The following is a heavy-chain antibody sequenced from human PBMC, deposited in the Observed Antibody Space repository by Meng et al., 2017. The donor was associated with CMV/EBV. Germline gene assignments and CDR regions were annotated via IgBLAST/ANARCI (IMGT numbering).Heavy chain of an antibody. CDR1: GFTFDDYA. CDR3: AFIVAVPAANAFDI. CDR2: ISWNSGSI. D-gene: IGHD2-2*01. J-gene: IGHJ3*02. V-gene: IGHV3-9*01. Sequence: SLKISCAASGFTFDDYAMYWVRQAPGKGLEWVSGISWNSGSIGYADSVKGRFTISRDNAKNSLYLQMNSLRAEDTALYYCAFIVAVPAANAFDIWGQGTMVTVSS.